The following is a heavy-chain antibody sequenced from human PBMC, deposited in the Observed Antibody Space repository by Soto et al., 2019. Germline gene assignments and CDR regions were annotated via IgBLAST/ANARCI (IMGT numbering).Heavy chain of an antibody. Sequence: QVQLVQSGAEVKKSGASVKVSCKASGYTFTNYAMHWVRQAPGQRLEWMGWINAGNGNTKYSQQFQGRVIITRDTSASTAYMELSSLRSEDTAVYYCARASYCGSDSCSDAFDIWGQGTVVPVSS. J-gene: IGHJ3*02. V-gene: IGHV1-3*01. CDR1: GYTFTNYA. CDR2: INAGNGNT. D-gene: IGHD2-21*02. CDR3: ARASYCGSDSCSDAFDI.